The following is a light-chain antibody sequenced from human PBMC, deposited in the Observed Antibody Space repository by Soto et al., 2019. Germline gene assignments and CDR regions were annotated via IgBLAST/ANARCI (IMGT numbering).Light chain of an antibody. CDR1: QDISNY. CDR3: QQYDNLPRLT. V-gene: IGKV1-33*01. J-gene: IGKJ4*01. Sequence: DIPMTQSPSSLSASVGDRVTITCQASQDISNYLNWYQQKPGKAPKLLIYDASNLETGVPSRFSGRGSGTDFTFTISSLQPEDIATYYCQQYDNLPRLTFGGGTKVEIK. CDR2: DAS.